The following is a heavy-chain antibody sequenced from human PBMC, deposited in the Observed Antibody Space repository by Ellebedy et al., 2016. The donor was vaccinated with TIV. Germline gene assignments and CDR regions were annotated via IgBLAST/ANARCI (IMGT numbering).Heavy chain of an antibody. Sequence: GGSLRLSCAASGFSLSSYWMHWVRQAPGKGLEWVANIKQDGSEKYYVDSVKGRFTISRDNAKNSLYLQMNSLRAEDTAVYFCGRAIDSGSCYWGQGTLVTVSS. V-gene: IGHV3-7*01. D-gene: IGHD3-10*01. J-gene: IGHJ4*02. CDR2: IKQDGSEK. CDR3: GRAIDSGSCY. CDR1: GFSLSSYW.